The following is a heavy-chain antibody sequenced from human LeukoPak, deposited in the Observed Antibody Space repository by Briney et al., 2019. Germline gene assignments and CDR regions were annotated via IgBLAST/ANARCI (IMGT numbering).Heavy chain of an antibody. CDR1: GYTLTELS. CDR3: ATGRLYCSSTSCPPPFDY. J-gene: IGHJ4*02. Sequence: ASVKVSCKVSGYTLTELSMHWVRQAPGKGLEWMGGFYPEDGETIYAQKFQGRVTMTEDTFTDTAYMELSSLRSEDTAVYYCATGRLYCSSTSCPPPFDYWGQGTLVTVSS. CDR2: FYPEDGET. D-gene: IGHD2-2*01. V-gene: IGHV1-24*01.